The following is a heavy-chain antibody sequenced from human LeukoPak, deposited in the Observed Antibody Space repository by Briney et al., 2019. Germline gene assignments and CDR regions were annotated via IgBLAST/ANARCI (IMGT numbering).Heavy chain of an antibody. CDR1: GGSISSGSDY. D-gene: IGHD1-26*01. CDR3: ARESLGPPYYFDY. V-gene: IGHV4-61*02. Sequence: PSETLSLTCTVSGGSISSGSDYWSLIRQPAGKGLEWIGRIYTSGNTNYNPSLKSRVTISVDTSKNQFSLKLTSVTAADTAVYYCARESLGPPYYFDYWGQGTLVTVSA. CDR2: IYTSGNT. J-gene: IGHJ4*02.